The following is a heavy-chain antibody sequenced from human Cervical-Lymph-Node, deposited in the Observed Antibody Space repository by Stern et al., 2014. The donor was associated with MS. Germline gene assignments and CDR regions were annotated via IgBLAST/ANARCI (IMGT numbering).Heavy chain of an antibody. CDR3: TRSSDHYDMGNDY. CDR2: INPRGGST. V-gene: IGHV1-46*03. D-gene: IGHD3-22*01. CDR1: GYTFTTYY. J-gene: IGHJ4*02. Sequence: QVQLGQSGAAVKKPGASVKISCKASGYTFTTYYTHWVRQAPGHGLEWMGVINPRGGSTTYAKKFQDRVTMTRDTSTSTVYMELSSLRSEDTAVYYCTRSSDHYDMGNDYWGQGTLVTVSS.